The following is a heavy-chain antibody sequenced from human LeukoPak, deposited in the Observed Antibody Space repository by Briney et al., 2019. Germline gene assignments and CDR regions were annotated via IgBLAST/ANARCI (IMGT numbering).Heavy chain of an antibody. Sequence: GASVKVSCKASEGTFSSYAISWVRQAPGQGLEWMGGIIPIFGTANYARKFQGRVTITADESTSTAYMELSSLRSEDTAVYYCARDHSTDYGMDVWGKGTTATVSS. CDR3: ARDHSTDYGMDV. V-gene: IGHV1-69*13. J-gene: IGHJ6*04. CDR1: EGTFSSYA. CDR2: IIPIFGTA.